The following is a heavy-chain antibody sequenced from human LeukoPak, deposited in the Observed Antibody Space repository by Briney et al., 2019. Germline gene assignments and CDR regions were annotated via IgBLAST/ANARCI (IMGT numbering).Heavy chain of an antibody. J-gene: IGHJ6*02. V-gene: IGHV4-34*01. CDR1: GGSFSGYY. D-gene: IGHD3-9*01. CDR2: INHSGST. Sequence: NPSETLSLTCAVYGGSFSGYYWSWIRQPPGKGLEWIGEINHSGSTNYNPSLKSRVTISVDTSKNQFSLKLRSVTAADTAVYYCARTKLVNSYYYYGMDVWGQGTTVTVSS. CDR3: ARTKLVNSYYYYGMDV.